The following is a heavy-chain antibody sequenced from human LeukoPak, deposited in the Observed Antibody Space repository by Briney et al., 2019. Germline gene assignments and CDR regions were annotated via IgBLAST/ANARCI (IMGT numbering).Heavy chain of an antibody. CDR1: GGSFSDYY. J-gene: IGHJ4*02. V-gene: IGHV4-34*01. CDR2: INHSGST. Sequence: PSETLSLTCAVYGGSFSDYYWTWIRQPPGKGLEWIGEINHSGSTNHNPSLKSRVTISVDTSKNQFSLKLMSVTAADTAVYYCARRYSGGGCYNYWGQGTLITVSS. D-gene: IGHD2-21*02. CDR3: ARRYSGGGCYNY.